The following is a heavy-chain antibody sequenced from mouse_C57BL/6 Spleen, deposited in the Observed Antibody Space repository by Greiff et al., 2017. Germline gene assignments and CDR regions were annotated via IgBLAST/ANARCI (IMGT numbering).Heavy chain of an antibody. CDR1: GFNIKNTY. CDR2: IDPANGNT. V-gene: IGHV14-3*01. CDR3: ALNYYDYGHFDY. Sequence: EVKLVESVAELVRPGASVKLSCTASGFNIKNTYMHWVKQRPEQGLEWIGRIDPANGNTKYAPKFQGKATITADTSSNTAYLQLSSLTSEDTAIYYCALNYYDYGHFDYWGQGTTLTVSS. J-gene: IGHJ2*01. D-gene: IGHD2-4*01.